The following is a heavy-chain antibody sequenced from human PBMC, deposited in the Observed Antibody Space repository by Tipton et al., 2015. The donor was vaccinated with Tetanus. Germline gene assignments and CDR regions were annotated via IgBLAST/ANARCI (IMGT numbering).Heavy chain of an antibody. J-gene: IGHJ4*02. CDR1: GVSISNYY. CDR2: IYSMGST. D-gene: IGHD4-17*01. V-gene: IGHV4-4*07. Sequence: TLSLTCTVSGVSISNYYWSWIRQPAGKGLEWIGRIYSMGSTKYNPSLKSRLTMSVDTSKNQFSLKLNSMAAADTAVYYCARHGDNAYFDYWGQGTLVTVSS. CDR3: ARHGDNAYFDY.